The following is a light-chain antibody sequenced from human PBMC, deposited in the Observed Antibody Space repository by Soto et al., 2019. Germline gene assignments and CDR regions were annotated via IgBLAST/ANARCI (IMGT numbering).Light chain of an antibody. Sequence: DIQMTQSPSSVSGSVGDRVTITCRASQDITWWLAWYQQKPGKAPKLLIYGASSLQSGVPSRFSGSGSETDLTLTISSLQPEDSATYYCQQTNTFPLTFGGGTKVEIK. CDR2: GAS. CDR3: QQTNTFPLT. J-gene: IGKJ4*01. V-gene: IGKV1-12*01. CDR1: QDITWW.